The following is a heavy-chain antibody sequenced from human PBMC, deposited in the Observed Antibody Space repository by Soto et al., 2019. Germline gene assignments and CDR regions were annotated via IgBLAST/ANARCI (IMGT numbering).Heavy chain of an antibody. CDR2: INHSGST. V-gene: IGHV4-34*01. J-gene: IGHJ6*02. CDR1: GGSFSGYY. CDR3: ARGRGHNYYYCGMDV. Sequence: QVQLQQWGAGLLKPSETLSLTCAVYGGSFSGYYWSWIRQPPGKGLEWIGEINHSGSTNYSPSLKSRITISVDTSKNRFSLKLSSVTAADTAVYYCARGRGHNYYYCGMDVWGQGTTVTVSS.